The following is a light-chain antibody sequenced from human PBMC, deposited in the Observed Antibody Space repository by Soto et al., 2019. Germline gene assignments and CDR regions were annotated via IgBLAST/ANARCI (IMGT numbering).Light chain of an antibody. CDR2: YDD. V-gene: IGLV1-36*01. CDR1: SSNIGNNA. J-gene: IGLJ2*01. CDR3: AAWDDILNGHVV. Sequence: QSVLTQPPSVSEAPRQRVTISCSGSSSNIGNNAVNWYQQLPGKAPKLLIYYDDLLPSGVSDRFSGSKSGTSASLAISGLQSEEEADYSWAAWDDILNGHVVFGGGTKLTVL.